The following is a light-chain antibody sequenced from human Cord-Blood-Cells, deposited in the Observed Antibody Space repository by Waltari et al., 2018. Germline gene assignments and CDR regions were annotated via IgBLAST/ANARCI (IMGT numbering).Light chain of an antibody. CDR3: CSYAGSSTWV. V-gene: IGLV2-23*01. Sequence: QAALTQPASVSGSPGQSATLSCTGTSRAVGSFNLVSWYQQHPGKAPKLMIYEGSKRPSGVSNRFSGSKSGNTASLTISGLQAEDEADYYCCSYAGSSTWVFGGGTKLTVL. CDR1: SRAVGSFNL. J-gene: IGLJ3*02. CDR2: EGS.